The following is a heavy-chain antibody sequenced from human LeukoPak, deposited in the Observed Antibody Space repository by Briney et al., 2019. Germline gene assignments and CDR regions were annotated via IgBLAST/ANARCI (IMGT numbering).Heavy chain of an antibody. D-gene: IGHD3-9*01. Sequence: GGSLRLSCAASGFTFSSYWMSWVRQAPGKGLEWVANIKQDGSEKYYVDSVKGRFTISRDNAKNSLYLQMNSLRAEDTAVYYCARVYVDWLPHPYFDSWGQGTLVTVSS. V-gene: IGHV3-7*03. J-gene: IGHJ4*02. CDR2: IKQDGSEK. CDR3: ARVYVDWLPHPYFDS. CDR1: GFTFSSYW.